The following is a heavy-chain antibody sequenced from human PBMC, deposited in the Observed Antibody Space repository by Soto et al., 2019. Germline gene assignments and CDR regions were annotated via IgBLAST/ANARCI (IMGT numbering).Heavy chain of an antibody. Sequence: QVQLVESGGGVVQPGRSLRLSCAASGFTFRNFAMHWVRQAPGKGLEWLAAITFDGKDKYYADSVKGRFTISRDTSKNTLYLQMNSLRIDETALYFCTRDLLAGHDVYWGQGTLVTVSS. V-gene: IGHV3-30*04. D-gene: IGHD5-12*01. CDR1: GFTFRNFA. CDR2: ITFDGKDK. CDR3: TRDLLAGHDVY. J-gene: IGHJ4*02.